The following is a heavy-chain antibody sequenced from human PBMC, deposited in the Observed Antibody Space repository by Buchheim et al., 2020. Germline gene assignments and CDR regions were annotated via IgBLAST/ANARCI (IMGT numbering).Heavy chain of an antibody. CDR3: ARDDRPGYCSNTSCYKGGF. CDR1: GGSFSGYY. D-gene: IGHD2-2*02. J-gene: IGHJ4*03. V-gene: IGHV4-34*01. Sequence: QVQLQQRGAGLLKPSETLSLTCAVYGGSFSGYYWSWIRQPPGKGLEWIGEINHSGSTNYNPSLKRRVTISVATSKNQFSLKLSSVTAADTAVYYCARDDRPGYCSNTSCYKGGFWGQGNL. CDR2: INHSGST.